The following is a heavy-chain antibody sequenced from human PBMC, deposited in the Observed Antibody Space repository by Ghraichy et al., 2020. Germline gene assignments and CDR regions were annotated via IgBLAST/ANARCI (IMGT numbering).Heavy chain of an antibody. CDR2: IIPIFGTA. D-gene: IGHD4-11*01. J-gene: IGHJ4*02. CDR3: ARGLPTMTTVTPMVPYYFDY. Sequence: SVKVSCKASGGTFSSYAISWVRQAPGQGLEWMGGIIPIFGTANYAQKFQGRVTITADESTSTAYMELSSLRSEDTAVYYCARGLPTMTTVTPMVPYYFDYWGQGTLVTVSS. CDR1: GGTFSSYA. V-gene: IGHV1-69*13.